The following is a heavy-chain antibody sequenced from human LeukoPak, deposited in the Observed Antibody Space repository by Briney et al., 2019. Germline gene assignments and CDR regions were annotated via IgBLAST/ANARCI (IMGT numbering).Heavy chain of an antibody. V-gene: IGHV5-51*01. CDR3: ARGFAD. CDR2: INRGDSDA. J-gene: IGHJ4*02. CDR1: GYTFTNYW. Sequence: GESLKISRKGSGYTFTNYWVGWVRQMPGKGLEWMGIINRGDSDARYSPSFQGLVTISVDRSIDTAYLQWSSLKATDTAMYYCARGFADWGQGTLVTVSS.